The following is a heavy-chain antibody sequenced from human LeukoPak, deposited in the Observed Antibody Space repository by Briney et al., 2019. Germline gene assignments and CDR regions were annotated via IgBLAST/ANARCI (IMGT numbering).Heavy chain of an antibody. CDR2: ISYDGSNK. CDR3: ARSPPSSAGWLPYFDY. CDR1: GFTFSSYA. Sequence: GGSLRLSCAASGFTFSSYAMHWVRQAPGKGLEWVAVISYDGSNKYYADSVKGRFTISRDNSKNTLSLQMNSLRAEDTAVYYCARSPPSSAGWLPYFDYWGQGTLVTVSS. V-gene: IGHV3-30*04. D-gene: IGHD5-24*01. J-gene: IGHJ4*02.